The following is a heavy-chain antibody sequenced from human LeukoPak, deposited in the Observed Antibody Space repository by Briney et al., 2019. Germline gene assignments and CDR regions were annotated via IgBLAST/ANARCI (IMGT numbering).Heavy chain of an antibody. V-gene: IGHV3-13*04. CDR2: IDTAGGT. J-gene: IGHJ3*02. CDR3: TRRVRGLGSYSDAFDI. Sequence: GGSLRLSCAASGFTFSIYDMHWVRQGPGKGLEWVSGIDTAGGTYYAGSVKGRFTISRENAKNSFYLQMNSLRAGDTAVYFCTRRVRGLGSYSDAFDIWGQGTMVTVSS. D-gene: IGHD3-10*01. CDR1: GFTFSIYD.